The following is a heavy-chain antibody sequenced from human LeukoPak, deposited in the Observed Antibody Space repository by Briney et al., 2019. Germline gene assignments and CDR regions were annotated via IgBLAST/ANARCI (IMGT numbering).Heavy chain of an antibody. CDR1: GRSISSSSYY. CDR3: ARQATLRMVPYCFDY. V-gene: IGHV4-39*01. D-gene: IGHD1-26*01. J-gene: IGHJ4*02. Sequence: SESLSLTCTVSGRSISSSSYYWGWIRQPPGKGLERIGSIYYSGSTYYNPSLKSRVTIYVDTSKNQFSLKLSSVAAEYTPVYYRARQATLRMVPYCFDYWGQGTLVTDSS. CDR2: IYYSGST.